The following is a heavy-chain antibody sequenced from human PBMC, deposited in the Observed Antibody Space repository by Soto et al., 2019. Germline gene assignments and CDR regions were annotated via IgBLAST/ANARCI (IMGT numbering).Heavy chain of an antibody. CDR1: GYSFTNYW. D-gene: IGHD6-19*01. J-gene: IGHJ5*02. CDR3: ARHGLAGGSAWYAGWFDP. Sequence: GESLKISCKGSGYSFTNYWITWVRQMPGKGLEWMGRIDPSDSYTNYSPSFQGHVSISADKSISTAYLQWSSLKASDTAMYYCARHGLAGGSAWYAGWFDPWGQGTLVTVSS. V-gene: IGHV5-10-1*01. CDR2: IDPSDSYT.